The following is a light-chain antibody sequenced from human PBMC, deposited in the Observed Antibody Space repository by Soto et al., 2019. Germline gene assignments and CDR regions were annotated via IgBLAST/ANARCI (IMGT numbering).Light chain of an antibody. V-gene: IGLV2-23*02. CDR3: CSYAGSSIFYV. J-gene: IGLJ1*01. CDR2: EVS. CDR1: SSDVGSYNL. Sequence: QSALTQPASVSGSPGQSITISCTGTSSDVGSYNLVSWYQQHPGKAPKLMIYEVSKRPPGVSNRFSGSKSGNTASLTISGLQAEDEADYYCCSYAGSSIFYVFGTGTKVTVL.